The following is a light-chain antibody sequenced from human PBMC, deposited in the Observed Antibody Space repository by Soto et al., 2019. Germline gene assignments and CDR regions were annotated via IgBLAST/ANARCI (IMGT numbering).Light chain of an antibody. Sequence: EIVMTQSPATLSVSPGERATLSCRASQSVSSNLAWYQQKPGQAPRLLIYGASTRATGIPARFSGSGSGTEFSLTISSLQSEHFAAYYCQQYNNWPLYTFGQGTKLKIK. CDR2: GAS. CDR1: QSVSSN. V-gene: IGKV3-15*01. J-gene: IGKJ2*01. CDR3: QQYNNWPLYT.